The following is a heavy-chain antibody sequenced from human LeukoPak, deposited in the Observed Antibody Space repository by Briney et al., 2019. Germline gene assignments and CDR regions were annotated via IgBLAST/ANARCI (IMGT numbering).Heavy chain of an antibody. D-gene: IGHD3-22*01. CDR2: ISGSGGST. J-gene: IGHJ4*02. V-gene: IGHV3-23*01. Sequence: LGGSLRLSCAASGFTFSSYAMSWVRQAPGKGLEWVSGISGSGGSTYYADSVKGRFTISRDNSKNTLYLQMTSLRAEDTAVYYCAKDQVWIVVGSFDYWGLGTLVTVSS. CDR1: GFTFSSYA. CDR3: AKDQVWIVVGSFDY.